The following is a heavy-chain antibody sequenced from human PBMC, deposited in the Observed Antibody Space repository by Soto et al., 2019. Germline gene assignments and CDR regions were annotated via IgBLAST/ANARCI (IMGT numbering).Heavy chain of an antibody. D-gene: IGHD1-1*01. J-gene: IGHJ4*02. V-gene: IGHV3-48*02. CDR3: ATLQLGREEIFDS. CDR1: GFNFKTYS. CDR2: ISETSIAI. Sequence: VQLVESGGGLVQPGGSLRLSCAASGFNFKTYSMNWVRQAPGKGLEWVSYISETSIAIYYRDSVKGRFTISRDNGRNTLYLQMNSLRDEDTAVYYCATLQLGREEIFDSWGQGTLVTVSS.